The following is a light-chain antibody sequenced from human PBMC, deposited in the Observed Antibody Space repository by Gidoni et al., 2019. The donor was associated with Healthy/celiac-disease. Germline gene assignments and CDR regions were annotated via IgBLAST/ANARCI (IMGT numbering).Light chain of an antibody. V-gene: IGKV1-27*01. CDR3: QKYNSALWT. J-gene: IGKJ1*01. CDR2: AAS. Sequence: DIQMTQSPSSLSASVGDRVTITCRASQGIRNYLAWYQQKPGKVPKLLIYAASTLQSGVPSRFSGSGSGTDFTLTISSLQPEDVATYYCQKYNSALWTFXXXTKVEIK. CDR1: QGIRNY.